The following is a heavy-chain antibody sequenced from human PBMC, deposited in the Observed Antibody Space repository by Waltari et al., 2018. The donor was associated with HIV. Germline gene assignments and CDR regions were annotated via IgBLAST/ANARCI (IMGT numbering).Heavy chain of an antibody. D-gene: IGHD3-10*01. CDR3: TSEEDYGSGSHFDY. CDR1: GFTLNSVW. CDR2: IKTKGEGGAT. Sequence: EVQLVESGGDLLKPGGCLRLSCAASGFTLNSVWMSWVRQAQGKGLEWVGRIKTKGEGGATDYAAAVKGRFTISRDDSKNTVYLQMNSLKIEDTAVYYCTSEEDYGSGSHFDYWGQGTLVTVSS. J-gene: IGHJ4*02. V-gene: IGHV3-15*01.